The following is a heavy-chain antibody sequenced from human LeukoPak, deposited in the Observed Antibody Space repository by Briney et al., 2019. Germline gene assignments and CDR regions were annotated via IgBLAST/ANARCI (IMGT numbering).Heavy chain of an antibody. J-gene: IGHJ4*02. Sequence: GGSLRLSCAASGFTFSDPYMTWVRQAPGKGVEWVAYISGSGHDINYSDSVKGRFTISRDDAKNSLFLQMNSLRAEDTAVYYCVRVLTPSRDDQIFDYWGQGTLVTVSS. CDR1: GFTFSDPY. CDR3: VRVLTPSRDDQIFDY. CDR2: ISGSGHDI. V-gene: IGHV3-11*06. D-gene: IGHD5-24*01.